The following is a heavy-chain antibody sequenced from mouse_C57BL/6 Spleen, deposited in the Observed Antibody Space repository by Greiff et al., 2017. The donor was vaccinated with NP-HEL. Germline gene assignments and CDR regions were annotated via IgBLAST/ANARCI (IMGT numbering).Heavy chain of an antibody. CDR3: ARKRGLGRDFDY. CDR2: INPSNGGT. J-gene: IGHJ2*01. V-gene: IGHV1-53*01. D-gene: IGHD3-3*01. CDR1: GYTFTSYW. Sequence: VQLQQSGTELVKPGASVKLSCKASGYTFTSYWMHWVKQRPGQGLEWIGNINPSNGGTNYNEKFKSKATLTVDKSSSTAYMQLSSLTSEDSAVYYCARKRGLGRDFDYWGQGTTLTVSS.